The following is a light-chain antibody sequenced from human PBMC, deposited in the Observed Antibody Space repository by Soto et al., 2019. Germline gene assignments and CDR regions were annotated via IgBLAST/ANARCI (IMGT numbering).Light chain of an antibody. V-gene: IGKV1-9*01. CDR2: ASS. CDR1: QGISSY. Sequence: DIQLTQSPSFLFASVGDRVTITCRANQGISSYLAWYQQKPGKAPKLLIYASSTLQSGVPSRFSGSGSGTEFTLTISSLQPEDFATYYCQHLNTFPVTFGQGTRLEIQ. J-gene: IGKJ5*01. CDR3: QHLNTFPVT.